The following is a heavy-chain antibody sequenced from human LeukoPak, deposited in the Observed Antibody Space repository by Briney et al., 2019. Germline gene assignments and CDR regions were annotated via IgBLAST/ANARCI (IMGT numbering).Heavy chain of an antibody. CDR3: AREADTAMVKGTYYFDY. J-gene: IGHJ4*02. CDR1: GFTFSSYW. V-gene: IGHV3-7*03. D-gene: IGHD5-18*01. Sequence: GGSLRLSCAASGFTFSSYWMSRVRQAPGKGLEWVANIKQDGSEKYYVDSVKGRFTISRDNAKNSLYLQMNSLRAEDTAVYYCAREADTAMVKGTYYFDYWGQGTLVTVSS. CDR2: IKQDGSEK.